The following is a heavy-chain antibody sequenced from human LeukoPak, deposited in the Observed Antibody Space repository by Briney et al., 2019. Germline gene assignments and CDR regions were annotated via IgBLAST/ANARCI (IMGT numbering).Heavy chain of an antibody. CDR3: AKDGGEYYDYVWGSYDP. Sequence: GGSLRLSCAASGFSFSTYSMHWVRQAPGKGPEWVMAISNDGSQEYYADPVKGRFTISRDNSKNTLYLQMNSLRAEDTAVYYCAKDGGEYYDYVWGSYDPWGQGTLVTVSS. CDR2: ISNDGSQE. CDR1: GFSFSTYS. D-gene: IGHD3-16*01. J-gene: IGHJ5*02. V-gene: IGHV3-30-3*01.